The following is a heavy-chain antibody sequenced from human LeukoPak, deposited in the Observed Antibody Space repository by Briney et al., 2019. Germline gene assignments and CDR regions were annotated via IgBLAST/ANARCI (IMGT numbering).Heavy chain of an antibody. J-gene: IGHJ5*02. D-gene: IGHD1-26*01. Sequence: PSETLSLTCTVSGGSISSYYWSWIRQPPGKGLEWIGSIYYSGSTYYNPSLKSRVTISVDTSKNQFSLKLSSVTAADTAVYYCARHSGSYYPGINWFGPWGQGTLVTVSS. CDR3: ARHSGSYYPGINWFGP. CDR1: GGSISSYY. CDR2: IYYSGST. V-gene: IGHV4-59*05.